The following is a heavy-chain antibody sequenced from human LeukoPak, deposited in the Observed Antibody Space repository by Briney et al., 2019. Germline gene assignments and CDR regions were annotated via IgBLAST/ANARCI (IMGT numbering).Heavy chain of an antibody. V-gene: IGHV3-7*01. Sequence: GGSLRLPCAVSGFSVSGYWMTWVRQAPGKGLEWVANIKQDGSEKNYVDSVKGRFTISRDNAENSLFLQMNSLRVEDTAVYYCAREWQGGIAAAGTRIEGDYWGQGTLVAVSS. J-gene: IGHJ4*02. CDR3: AREWQGGIAAAGTRIEGDY. D-gene: IGHD6-13*01. CDR1: GFSVSGYW. CDR2: IKQDGSEK.